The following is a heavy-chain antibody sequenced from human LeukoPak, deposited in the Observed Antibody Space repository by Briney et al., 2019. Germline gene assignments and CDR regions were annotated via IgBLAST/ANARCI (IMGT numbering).Heavy chain of an antibody. CDR1: GGTFSSYA. J-gene: IGHJ6*04. CDR2: IIPIFGTA. CDR3: ARDLVEGWLGMDV. D-gene: IGHD3-22*01. Sequence: AASEKVSCKASGGTFSSYAISWVRQAPGQGLEWMGGIIPIFGTANYAQKFQGRVTITADESTSTAYMELSSLRSEDTAVYYCARDLVEGWLGMDVWGKGTTVTVSS. V-gene: IGHV1-69*13.